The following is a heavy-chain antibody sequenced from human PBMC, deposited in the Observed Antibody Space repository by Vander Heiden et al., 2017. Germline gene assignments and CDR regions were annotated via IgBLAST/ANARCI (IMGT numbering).Heavy chain of an antibody. D-gene: IGHD3-10*01. CDR3: AEWVGFGGSSNWFDS. V-gene: IGHV3-23*04. CDR1: GFIFCNCA. J-gene: IGHJ5*01. Sequence: EAQLVESGGDLVQSGESLRLSCAASGFIFCNCAMTWVRQPPGKGLEWVATIGTGGDTYYAASVKGRFNIFRDNSRDTVYLEMTHLRGDDTALYYCAEWVGFGGSSNWFDSWGPGTLVTVSS. CDR2: IGTGGDT.